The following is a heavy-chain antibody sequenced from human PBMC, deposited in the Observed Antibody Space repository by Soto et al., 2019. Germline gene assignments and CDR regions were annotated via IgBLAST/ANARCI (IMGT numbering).Heavy chain of an antibody. CDR3: ATSYDSGFDP. CDR1: GYSFRSYG. Sequence: ASVKVSCKASGYSFRSYGINWVRQAPGQGLEWIGWVSGYNYNTKYAQKLQGRITVTTDTSTNSAYMELRGLRSDDTAKYYCATSYDSGFDPWGQGTLVTVSS. CDR2: VSGYNYNT. V-gene: IGHV1-18*01. D-gene: IGHD3-3*01. J-gene: IGHJ5*02.